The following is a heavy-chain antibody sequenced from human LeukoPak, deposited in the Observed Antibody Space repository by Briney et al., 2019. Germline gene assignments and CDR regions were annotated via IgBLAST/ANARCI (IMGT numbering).Heavy chain of an antibody. J-gene: IGHJ3*02. D-gene: IGHD3-9*01. CDR3: ARGGDGPFDWLLLILHM. Sequence: ASVKVSCKTSGYNFTDYFLLWVRQAPGQGLEWVGWINPKTGATDYAQKFQGRVTMTTDTSSSTAHMDLRRLRSDDTAIYYCARGGDGPFDWLLLILHMWGQGTLVTVTS. CDR2: INPKTGAT. V-gene: IGHV1-2*02. CDR1: GYNFTDYF.